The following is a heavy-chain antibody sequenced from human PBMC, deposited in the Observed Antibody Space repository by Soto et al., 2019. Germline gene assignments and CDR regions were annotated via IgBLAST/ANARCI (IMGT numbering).Heavy chain of an antibody. D-gene: IGHD3-22*01. CDR3: ARESRYYDSTASGYGMDV. V-gene: IGHV4-31*03. CDR1: GGSISSGGYY. Sequence: KASETLSLTCTVSGGSISSGGYYWSWIRQHPGKGLEWIGYIYYSGSTYYNPSLKSRVTISVDTSKNQFSLKLSSVTAADTAVYYCARESRYYDSTASGYGMDVWGQGTTVTVSS. J-gene: IGHJ6*02. CDR2: IYYSGST.